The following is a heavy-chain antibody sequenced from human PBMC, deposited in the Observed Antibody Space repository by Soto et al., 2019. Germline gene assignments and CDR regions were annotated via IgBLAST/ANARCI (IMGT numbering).Heavy chain of an antibody. V-gene: IGHV1-8*01. J-gene: IGHJ4*02. CDR1: GYSFTSLD. D-gene: IGHD1-26*01. Sequence: ASVKVSCKASGYSFTSLDINWVRQTTGQGLEWMGWMQPSSGRTGYAQKFQGRVTMTRDTSINTAYMELSSLTSDDTAFYYCARGVTAGVDYWGXGTLVTVSS. CDR3: ARGVTAGVDY. CDR2: MQPSSGRT.